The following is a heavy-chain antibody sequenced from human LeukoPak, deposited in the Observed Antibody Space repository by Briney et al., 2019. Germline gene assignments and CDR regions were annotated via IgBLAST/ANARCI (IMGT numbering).Heavy chain of an antibody. Sequence: PSQTLSLACTVSGGSINSDNFYWSWIRQPAGKGLKWIGRIYTSGNTKYNPSLNSRVTISLDSSKNQFSLDLTSVTAADTAVYYCARVWGGAPDSFEIWGQGTMVTVSS. CDR3: ARVWGGAPDSFEI. D-gene: IGHD3-16*01. CDR2: IYTSGNT. CDR1: GGSINSDNFY. J-gene: IGHJ3*02. V-gene: IGHV4-61*02.